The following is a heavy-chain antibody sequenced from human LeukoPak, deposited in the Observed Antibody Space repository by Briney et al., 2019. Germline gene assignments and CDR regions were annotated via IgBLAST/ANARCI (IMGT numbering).Heavy chain of an antibody. CDR3: VRHSRVVAFDY. CDR2: IYYTGNT. Sequence: SETLSLTCTVSGVSISNHYSSWIRQPPGKGLEWIGYIYYTGNTNYNPSLKSRVTISKDTSKNQVSLELRSVAAADTAVYYCVRHSRVVAFDYWGQGNLVTVSS. CDR1: GVSISNHY. J-gene: IGHJ4*02. V-gene: IGHV4-59*08. D-gene: IGHD2-15*01.